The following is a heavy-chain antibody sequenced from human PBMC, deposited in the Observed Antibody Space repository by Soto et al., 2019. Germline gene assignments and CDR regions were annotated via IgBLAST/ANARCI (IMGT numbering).Heavy chain of an antibody. CDR1: GGTFSSYA. CDR3: AKGDIVVVVADLYGMDV. V-gene: IGHV1-69*01. D-gene: IGHD2-15*01. CDR2: IIPIFGTA. J-gene: IGHJ6*02. Sequence: QVRLVQSGAEVKKPGSSVKVSCKASGGTFSSYAISWVRQAPGQGLEWMGGIIPIFGTANYAQKFQGRVTITADESTSTAYMELSSLRSEDTAVYYCAKGDIVVVVADLYGMDVWGQGTTVTVSS.